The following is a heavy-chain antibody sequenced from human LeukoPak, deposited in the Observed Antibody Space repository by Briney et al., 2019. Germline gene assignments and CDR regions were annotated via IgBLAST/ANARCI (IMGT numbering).Heavy chain of an antibody. CDR2: IRYDGSNK. CDR1: GFTFSSYG. Sequence: GGSLRLSCAASGFTFSSYGMHWVRQAPGKGLEWVAFIRYDGSNKYHADSVKGRLTISRDNSKNTLYLQMNSLRAEDTAVYYCAKDGPGLGNYFDYWGQGTLVTVSS. D-gene: IGHD7-27*01. CDR3: AKDGPGLGNYFDY. V-gene: IGHV3-30*02. J-gene: IGHJ4*02.